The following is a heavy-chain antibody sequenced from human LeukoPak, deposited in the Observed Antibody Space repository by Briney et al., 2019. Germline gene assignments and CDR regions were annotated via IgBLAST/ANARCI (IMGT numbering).Heavy chain of an antibody. CDR3: ARLEDASDSSSWYVGYFDY. J-gene: IGHJ4*02. V-gene: IGHV4-39*01. D-gene: IGHD6-13*01. Sequence: SETLSLTCTVSGGSISSSSYYWGWIRQPPGKGLEWIGSIYYSGSTYYNPSLKSRVTISVDTSKNQFSLKLSSVTAADTAVYYCARLEDASDSSSWYVGYFDYWGQGTLVTVSS. CDR2: IYYSGST. CDR1: GGSISSSSYY.